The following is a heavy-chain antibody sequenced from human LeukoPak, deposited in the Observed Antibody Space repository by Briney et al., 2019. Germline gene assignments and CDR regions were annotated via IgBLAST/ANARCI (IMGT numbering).Heavy chain of an antibody. CDR2: IYYSGST. Sequence: SQTLSLTCTVSGGSISSYYWSWIRQPPGKGLEWIGYIYYSGSTNYNPSLKSRVTISVDTSKNQFSLKLSSVTAADTAVYYCARGHYYYYMDVWGKGTTVTVSS. CDR1: GGSISSYY. V-gene: IGHV4-59*08. J-gene: IGHJ6*03. CDR3: ARGHYYYYMDV.